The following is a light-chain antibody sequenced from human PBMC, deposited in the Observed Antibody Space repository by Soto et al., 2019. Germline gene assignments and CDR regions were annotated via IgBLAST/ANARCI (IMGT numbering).Light chain of an antibody. CDR3: QSYDSSLSAWV. Sequence: QSVLTQPPSVSGAPGQRVTISCTGSSSNIGAGYGVHWYQQLPGTAPKLLIYGNSNRPSGVPDRFSGSKSSTSASLAITGLQAEDEADYYCQSYDSSLSAWVFGGGTKLTVL. CDR1: SSNIGAGYG. J-gene: IGLJ3*02. CDR2: GNS. V-gene: IGLV1-40*01.